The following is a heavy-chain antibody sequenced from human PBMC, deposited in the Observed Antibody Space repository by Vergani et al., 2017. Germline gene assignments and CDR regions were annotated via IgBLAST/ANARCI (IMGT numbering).Heavy chain of an antibody. J-gene: IGHJ6*02. CDR1: GYSLTELT. D-gene: IGHD2-21*02. CDR3: ARDLGPHIVVVTANYGMDV. CDR2: FDPEHGEV. Sequence: QVQLVQSGSEVRKPGASVKVSCQVSGYSLTELTIHWVRQAPGKGLEWMGGFDPEHGEVTFAHHIQGRVTITADESTSTAYMELSSLRSEDTAVYYCARDLGPHIVVVTANYGMDVWGQGTTVTVSS. V-gene: IGHV1-24*01.